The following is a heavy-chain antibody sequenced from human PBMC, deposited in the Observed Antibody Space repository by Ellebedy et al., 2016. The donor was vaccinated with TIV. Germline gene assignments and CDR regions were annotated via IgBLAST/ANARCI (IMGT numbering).Heavy chain of an antibody. CDR3: ARNWGSDY. J-gene: IGHJ4*02. V-gene: IGHV3-9*01. CDR1: GFTFDDYA. CDR2: ISWNSGSI. Sequence: SLKISCAASGFTFDDYAMHWVRQAPGKGLEWVSGISWNSGSIGYADSVKGRFTISRDTAKNSLYLQMNSLRDEDTAVYYCARNWGSDYWGQGTLVTVSS. D-gene: IGHD7-27*01.